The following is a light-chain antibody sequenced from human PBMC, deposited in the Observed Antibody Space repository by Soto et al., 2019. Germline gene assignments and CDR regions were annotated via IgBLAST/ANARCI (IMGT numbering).Light chain of an antibody. CDR3: AAWDDSLNGYV. CDR2: NNN. CDR1: SSNIGTNA. J-gene: IGLJ1*01. Sequence: QSVLTQPPSASGTPGQRVTISCSGGSSNIGTNAVNWYQQLPGTAPKLLIYNNNQRPSGVPDRFSGSKSGTSASLAISGLQSDDEADYYCAAWDDSLNGYVFGTGTKLTFL. V-gene: IGLV1-44*01.